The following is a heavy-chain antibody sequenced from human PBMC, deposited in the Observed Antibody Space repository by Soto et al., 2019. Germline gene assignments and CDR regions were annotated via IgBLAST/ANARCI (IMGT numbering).Heavy chain of an antibody. D-gene: IGHD3-16*02. J-gene: IGHJ4*02. CDR2: ISPYNGKT. Sequence: QVQLVQSGAEVKKPGASVKVSCKASGYRFNTYGIVWVRQAPGQGLEWMGWISPYNGKTNYAQKFQGRVTMTTDTSTTTAPMELRSLTSDDTAVYFCARSMITFGGVIGDYWGQGTLVTVSS. CDR1: GYRFNTYG. CDR3: ARSMITFGGVIGDY. V-gene: IGHV1-18*01.